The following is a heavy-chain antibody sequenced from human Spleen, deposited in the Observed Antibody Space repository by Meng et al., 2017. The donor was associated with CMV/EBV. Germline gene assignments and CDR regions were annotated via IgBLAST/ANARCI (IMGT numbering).Heavy chain of an antibody. Sequence: GESLKISCAASGFTFSDYAMHWVRQAPGKGLEWVAFIRYDGSNKYYADSVKGRFTISRDNSKNTLYLQMNSLRAEDTAVYYCARLAAAGLRTPDSDYWGQGTLVTVSS. CDR1: GFTFSDYA. J-gene: IGHJ4*02. V-gene: IGHV3-30*02. CDR2: IRYDGSNK. D-gene: IGHD6-13*01. CDR3: ARLAAAGLRTPDSDY.